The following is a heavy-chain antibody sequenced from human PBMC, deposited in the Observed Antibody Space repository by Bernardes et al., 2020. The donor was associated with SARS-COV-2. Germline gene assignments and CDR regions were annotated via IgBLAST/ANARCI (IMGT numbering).Heavy chain of an antibody. Sequence: LSLTCTVAGGSISSSSYYWGWIRQPPGKGLEWIGSIYYSGSTYYNPSLKSRVTISVDTSKNQFSLKLSSVTAADTAVYYCARHEPYDAFDIWGQGTMVTVSS. CDR2: IYYSGST. CDR1: GGSISSSSYY. CDR3: ARHEPYDAFDI. V-gene: IGHV4-39*01. J-gene: IGHJ3*02.